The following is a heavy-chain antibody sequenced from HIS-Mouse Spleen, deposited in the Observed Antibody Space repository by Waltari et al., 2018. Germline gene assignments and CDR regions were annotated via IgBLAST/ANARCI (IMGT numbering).Heavy chain of an antibody. D-gene: IGHD4-4*01. CDR3: ARGHDYSNYFDY. Sequence: QVQLVQSGAEVKKPGASVKVSCKASGYTFTSYDINWLRQATGQGLEWMGWMNPKSGNTGYAQKFQGRVTMTRNTSISTAYMELSSLRSEDTAVYYCARGHDYSNYFDYWGQGTLVTVSS. CDR1: GYTFTSYD. CDR2: MNPKSGNT. J-gene: IGHJ4*02. V-gene: IGHV1-8*01.